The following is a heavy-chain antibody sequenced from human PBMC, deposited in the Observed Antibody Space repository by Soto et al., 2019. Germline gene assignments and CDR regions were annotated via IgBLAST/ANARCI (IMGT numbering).Heavy chain of an antibody. CDR1: GYTFTGYD. CDR3: ARAIGHLSRNDH. CDR2: MNPNTGNT. J-gene: IGHJ4*02. Sequence: QVQLVQSGAEVKKPGASVKVSCKASGYTFTGYDVNWVRQATGQGLEWMGWMNPNTGNTGYAQKFQGRVTMTMNTSISTAYMELSSLRYEDTAVYYCARAIGHLSRNDHWGQGNLVTVSS. V-gene: IGHV1-8*01. D-gene: IGHD3-16*01.